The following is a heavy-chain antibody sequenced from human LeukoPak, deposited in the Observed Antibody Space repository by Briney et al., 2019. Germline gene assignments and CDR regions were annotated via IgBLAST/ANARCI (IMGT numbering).Heavy chain of an antibody. CDR3: ARDRWAFDI. J-gene: IGHJ3*02. Sequence: GGSLRLSCAASGFTFSTYWMHWVRQAPGKGLVWVSRIDSDGSNINYADSVKGRFTISRDNAENTLYLQMNSLRAEDTAVYYCARDRWAFDIWGQGTMVTVSS. CDR2: IDSDGSNI. CDR1: GFTFSTYW. D-gene: IGHD5-24*01. V-gene: IGHV3-74*01.